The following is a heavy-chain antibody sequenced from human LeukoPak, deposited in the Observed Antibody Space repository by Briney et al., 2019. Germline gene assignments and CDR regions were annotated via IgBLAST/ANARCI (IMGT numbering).Heavy chain of an antibody. CDR3: ARSLFPIMITFGGVSGGNY. V-gene: IGHV1-2*02. Sequence: ASVKVSCKASGYTFTGYYMHWVRQAPGQGLEWMGWINPNSGGTNYAQKFQGRVTMTRDTSISTAYMELSRLRSDDTAVYYCARSLFPIMITFGGVSGGNYWGQGTLSPSPQ. D-gene: IGHD3-16*01. CDR2: INPNSGGT. CDR1: GYTFTGYY. J-gene: IGHJ4*02.